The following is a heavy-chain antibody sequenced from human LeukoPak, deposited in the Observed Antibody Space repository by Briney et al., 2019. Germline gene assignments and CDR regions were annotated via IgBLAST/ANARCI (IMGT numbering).Heavy chain of an antibody. D-gene: IGHD3-9*01. CDR2: MNPNSGNT. CDR3: ARGRVVRYYDILTGYYTYRYYFVY. J-gene: IGHJ4*02. CDR1: GYTFTSYD. V-gene: IGHV1-8*01. Sequence: GASVKVSCKASGYTFTSYDINWVRQATGQGLEWMGWMNPNSGNTGYAQKFQGRVTMTRNTSISTAYMELSSLRSEDTAVYYCARGRVVRYYDILTGYYTYRYYFVYWGQGTLVAVSS.